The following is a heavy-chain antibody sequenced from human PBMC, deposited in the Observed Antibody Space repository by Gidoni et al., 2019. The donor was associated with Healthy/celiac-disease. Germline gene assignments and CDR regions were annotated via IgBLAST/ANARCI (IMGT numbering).Heavy chain of an antibody. CDR1: GFTFTSSA. CDR2: IVLGSGTT. V-gene: IGHV1-58*01. D-gene: IGHD3-22*01. CDR3: AAVETYYYDSSGYWTAFDI. Sequence: QLQLVQSGPEVKKPGPSVKVSCNASGFTFTSSAVQWVRQPRGQRLAWIGWIVLGSGTTNYAQKFQERVTITRDMSTSTAYMELSSLRSEDTAVYYCAAVETYYYDSSGYWTAFDIWGQGTMVTVSS. J-gene: IGHJ3*02.